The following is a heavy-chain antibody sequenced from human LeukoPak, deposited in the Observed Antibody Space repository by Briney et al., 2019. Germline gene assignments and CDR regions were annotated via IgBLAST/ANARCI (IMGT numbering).Heavy chain of an antibody. CDR1: GGTFSSYA. CDR3: ASRILTGLDY. CDR2: INPNSGGT. Sequence: ASVKVSCKASGGTFSSYAISWVRQAPGQGLEWMGWINPNSGGTNYAQKFQGRVTMTRDTSISTAYMELSRLRSDDTAVYYCASRILTGLDYWGQGTLVTVSS. J-gene: IGHJ4*02. D-gene: IGHD3-9*01. V-gene: IGHV1-2*02.